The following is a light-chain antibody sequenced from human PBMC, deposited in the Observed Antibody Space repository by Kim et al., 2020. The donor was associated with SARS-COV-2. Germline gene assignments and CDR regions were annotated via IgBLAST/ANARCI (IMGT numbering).Light chain of an antibody. Sequence: VTSPGSGGSSKDGEGYDGHCYQRLPGTAPKLLIYGHRNRPSGVPDRFSGSKSGTSASLAITGLQAEDEADYYCQSYDSSLSGFYVFGTGTKVTVL. CDR1: SSKDGEGYD. V-gene: IGLV1-40*01. CDR3: QSYDSSLSGFYV. CDR2: GHR. J-gene: IGLJ1*01.